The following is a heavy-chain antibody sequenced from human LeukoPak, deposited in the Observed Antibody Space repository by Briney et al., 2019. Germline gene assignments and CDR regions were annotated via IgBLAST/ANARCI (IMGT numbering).Heavy chain of an antibody. V-gene: IGHV6-1*01. CDR2: TYYRSKWYN. CDR3: AREGQYYDFWSADNGYFDY. Sequence: SQTLSLTCAISGDSVSSNSAAWNWIRQSPSRGLEWLGRTYYRSKWYNDYAVSVKSRITINPNTSKNQFSLQLNSVTPEDTAVYYCAREGQYYDFWSADNGYFDYWGQGTLVTVSS. CDR1: GDSVSSNSAA. D-gene: IGHD3-3*01. J-gene: IGHJ4*02.